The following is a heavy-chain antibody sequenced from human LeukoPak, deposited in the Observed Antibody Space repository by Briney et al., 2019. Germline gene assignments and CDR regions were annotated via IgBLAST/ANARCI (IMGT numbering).Heavy chain of an antibody. CDR2: ISYDGSTK. J-gene: IGHJ4*02. CDR1: GFTFSSYA. D-gene: IGHD3-16*02. V-gene: IGHV3-30*04. Sequence: PGGSLRLSCAASGFTFSSYAIHWVRQAPGKGLEWVAVISYDGSTKKYADSVKGRFTISRDNSKNTLYVQMNSLRADDAAVYYCAKGRSSYPMDYIFDFWGQGTLVTVSS. CDR3: AKGRSSYPMDYIFDF.